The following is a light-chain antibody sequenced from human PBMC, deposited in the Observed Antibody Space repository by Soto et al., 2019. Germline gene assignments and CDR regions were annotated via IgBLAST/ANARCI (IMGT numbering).Light chain of an antibody. CDR3: QHYNSYSEA. Sequence: DIQMTQSPSTLSASVGGRITITCRASQTISSWLAWYQQKPGKAPKLLIYKASTLKSGVPSRFSGSGSGTEFTLTISSLQPDDFATYYCQHYNSYSEAFGQGTKVELK. J-gene: IGKJ1*01. CDR2: KAS. CDR1: QTISSW. V-gene: IGKV1-5*03.